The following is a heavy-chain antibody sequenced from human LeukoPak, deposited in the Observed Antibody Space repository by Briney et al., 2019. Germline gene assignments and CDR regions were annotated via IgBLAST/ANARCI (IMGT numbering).Heavy chain of an antibody. CDR3: ARRDPYKGFDY. CDR2: IKQDGSEK. D-gene: IGHD1-14*01. J-gene: IGHJ4*02. Sequence: GGSLRLSCAAPGFTFSSYWMTWVRQAPGKGLGWVANIKQDGSEKYYVDSVKGRFTISRDNAKNSLYLQMNSLRAEDTAVYYCARRDPYKGFDYWGQGTLVTVSS. V-gene: IGHV3-7*01. CDR1: GFTFSSYW.